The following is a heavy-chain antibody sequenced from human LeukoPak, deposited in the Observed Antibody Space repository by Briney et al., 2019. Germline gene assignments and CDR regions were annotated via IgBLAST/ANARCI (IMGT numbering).Heavy chain of an antibody. D-gene: IGHD2-15*01. CDR2: IYYSGST. CDR3: ASYCSGGNCYSDY. V-gene: IGHV4-59*01. J-gene: IGHJ4*02. CDR1: GGSISSYY. Sequence: ASETLSLTCTVSGGSISSYYWSWIRQPPGKGLEWIGYIYYSGSTNYNPSLKSRVTISVDTSKNQFSLKLSSVTAADTAVYYCASYCSGGNCYSDYWGQGTLVTVSS.